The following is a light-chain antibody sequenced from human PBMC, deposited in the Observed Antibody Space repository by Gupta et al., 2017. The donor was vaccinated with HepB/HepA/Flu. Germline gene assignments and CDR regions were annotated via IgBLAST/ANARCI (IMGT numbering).Light chain of an antibody. V-gene: IGLV1-47*01. CDR1: SSNIGSNS. Sequence: VLPHPPSPSGTPGRGVPFSRFGSSSNIGSNSVHWYQQLPGTAPKLLIYRNDQRPSGVPDRFSGSKSGTSASLAISGLRSEDEADYYCAAWDGSLSGRVFGGGTKLTVL. CDR3: AAWDGSLSGRV. J-gene: IGLJ3*02. CDR2: RND.